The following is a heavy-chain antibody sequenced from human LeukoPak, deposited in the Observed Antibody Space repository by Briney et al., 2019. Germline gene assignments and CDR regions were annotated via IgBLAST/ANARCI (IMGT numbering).Heavy chain of an antibody. CDR1: GFTLRSYA. Sequence: PGGSRRLSCAASGFTLRSYAMNWVRQAPGEGLEWVSAISGSDGNTYYADSVKGRFTISRDNAKNSLYLQMNSLRAEDTAVYYCARDSEYNWNYSVYWGQGTLVTVSS. V-gene: IGHV3-21*01. CDR2: ISGSDGNT. J-gene: IGHJ4*02. CDR3: ARDSEYNWNYSVY. D-gene: IGHD1-7*01.